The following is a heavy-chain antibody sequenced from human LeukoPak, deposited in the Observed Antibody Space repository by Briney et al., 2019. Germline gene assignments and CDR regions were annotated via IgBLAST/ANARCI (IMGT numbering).Heavy chain of an antibody. J-gene: IGHJ4*02. Sequence: HARGSLRLSCAASGFSFSTYNTIWVRQAPGKGLECISYITPTSTTIHYADSVKGRFAVSRDNANSLLYLQMNSLRVEDTAVYYCARVVSGVTGGDYWGQGTLVSVSS. CDR1: GFSFSTYN. V-gene: IGHV3-48*04. CDR3: ARVVSGVTGGDY. CDR2: ITPTSTTI. D-gene: IGHD3-3*01.